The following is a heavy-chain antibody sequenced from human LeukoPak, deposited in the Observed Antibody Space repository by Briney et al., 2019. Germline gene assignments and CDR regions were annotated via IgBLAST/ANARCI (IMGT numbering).Heavy chain of an antibody. CDR3: ARVPQSGSYFDY. Sequence: GASVKVSCKASGYTFTSYYMHWVRQAPGQGLEWMGIINPSGGSTSYAQKFQGRLTMTTDTPTTTAYLEVRNLKSDDTAVYFCARVPQSGSYFDYWGQGTLVTVSS. D-gene: IGHD3-3*01. J-gene: IGHJ4*02. V-gene: IGHV1-46*01. CDR2: INPSGGST. CDR1: GYTFTSYY.